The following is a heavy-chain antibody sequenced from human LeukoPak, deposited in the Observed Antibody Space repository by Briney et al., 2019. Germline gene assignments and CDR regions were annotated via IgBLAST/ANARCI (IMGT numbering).Heavy chain of an antibody. CDR1: GGTFSSYA. D-gene: IGHD2-2*01. CDR3: ASGSEYCSSTSCQGWFDP. J-gene: IGHJ5*02. Sequence: SVKVSCKASGGTFSSYAISWVRQAPGQGLEWMGGIIPIFGTANYAQKFQGRVTITADESTSTAYMELSSLRSEDTAVYYCASGSEYCSSTSCQGWFDPWGQGTLVTVSS. CDR2: IIPIFGTA. V-gene: IGHV1-69*13.